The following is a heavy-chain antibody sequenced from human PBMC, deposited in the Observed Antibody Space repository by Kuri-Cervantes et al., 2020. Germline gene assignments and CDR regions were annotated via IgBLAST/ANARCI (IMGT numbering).Heavy chain of an antibody. CDR2: ISGSGGST. J-gene: IGHJ6*02. D-gene: IGHD3-10*01. Sequence: GGSLRLSCAASGFTFSSYAMSWVRQAPGKWMEWVSAISGSGGSTYYADSVKGRFTISRDNSKNTLYLQMNSLRAEDTAVYYCAKSGSRSMVRGVIYYYYGMDVWGQGTTVTVSS. CDR3: AKSGSRSMVRGVIYYYYGMDV. V-gene: IGHV3-23*01. CDR1: GFTFSSYA.